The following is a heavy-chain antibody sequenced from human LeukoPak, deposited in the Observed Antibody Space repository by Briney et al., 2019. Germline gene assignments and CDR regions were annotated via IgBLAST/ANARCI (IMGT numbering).Heavy chain of an antibody. D-gene: IGHD1-26*01. Sequence: GGSLRLSCAASGFTFSSYSMNWVRQAPGKGLEWVSSISSSSSYIYYADSVKGRFTISRDNAKNSLYLQMNSLKTEDTAVYYCTAYRLVGATTSDYWGQGTLVTVSS. CDR3: TAYRLVGATTSDY. J-gene: IGHJ4*02. CDR2: ISSSSSYI. CDR1: GFTFSSYS. V-gene: IGHV3-21*03.